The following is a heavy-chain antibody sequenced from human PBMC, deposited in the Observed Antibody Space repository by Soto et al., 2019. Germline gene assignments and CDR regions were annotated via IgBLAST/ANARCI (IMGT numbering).Heavy chain of an antibody. D-gene: IGHD2-15*01. Sequence: GGSLRPSCAGSGFTFSSYAMSWVRQAPGKGLEWVSDISGTGGSTYYADSVKGRLTISRDNSKNTLYLQMNSLRAEDTAVYYCAKAGYCSGGSCYSQVAGVCFDYWGQGTLVTVSS. CDR1: GFTFSSYA. J-gene: IGHJ4*02. CDR3: AKAGYCSGGSCYSQVAGVCFDY. V-gene: IGHV3-23*01. CDR2: ISGTGGST.